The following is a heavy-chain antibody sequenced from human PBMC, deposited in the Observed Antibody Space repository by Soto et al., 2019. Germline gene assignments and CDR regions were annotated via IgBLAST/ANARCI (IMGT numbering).Heavy chain of an antibody. CDR2: TRKKGNGYTT. Sequence: EVQLVQSGRGLVQPGGSLRLSCAASGLTLSDHYMDWVRQAPGKGLEWVGRTRKKGNGYTTGYAAYVRGRCTISREESKTAVDLGINSLRVDDTAMYNCASGGGGYFAKWGEGTGVTV. J-gene: IGHJ4*02. CDR1: GLTLSDHY. V-gene: IGHV3-72*01. D-gene: IGHD3-16*01. CDR3: ASGGGGYFAK.